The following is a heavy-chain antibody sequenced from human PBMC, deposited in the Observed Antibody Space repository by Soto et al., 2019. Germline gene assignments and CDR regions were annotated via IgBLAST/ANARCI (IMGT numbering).Heavy chain of an antibody. CDR2: ISSSSSYI. V-gene: IGHV3-21*01. J-gene: IGHJ4*02. CDR1: GFTFSSYS. D-gene: IGHD5-12*01. Sequence: GALRLSCAASGFTFSSYSMNWVRQAPGKGLEWVSSISSSSSYIYYADSVKGRFTISRDNAKNSLYLQMNSLRAEDTAVYYCARDRSGYDFSSSFDYWGQGTLVTVSS. CDR3: ARDRSGYDFSSSFDY.